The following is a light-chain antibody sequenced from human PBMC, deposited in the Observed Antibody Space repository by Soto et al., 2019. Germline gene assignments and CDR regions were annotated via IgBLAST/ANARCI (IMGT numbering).Light chain of an antibody. V-gene: IGKV3-20*01. CDR2: GAS. J-gene: IGKJ1*01. CDR1: QNVLSN. CDR3: QQYDGSPRT. Sequence: EIVMTPSPVTLSVSPVERATLSCRASQNVLSNLAWYQQKPGQSPRLLIYGASNRATGIPDRFSGSGSGTDFTLTISRLEPEDFVVYHCQQYDGSPRTFGQGTKVDIK.